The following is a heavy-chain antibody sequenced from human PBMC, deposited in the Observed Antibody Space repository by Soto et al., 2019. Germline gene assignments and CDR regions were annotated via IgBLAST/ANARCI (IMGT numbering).Heavy chain of an antibody. CDR2: ISGSGGSP. Sequence: GGSLSLSCAASGFTFSNYAMNWVSQAPGKGLEWVSTISGSGGSPYYADSVKGRFTISRDNSKNTLYLQMNSLRAGDSAIYYCAKEGTSGLYYFDYWGQGTLVTVSS. CDR1: GFTFSNYA. CDR3: AKEGTSGLYYFDY. V-gene: IGHV3-23*01. D-gene: IGHD6-19*01. J-gene: IGHJ4*02.